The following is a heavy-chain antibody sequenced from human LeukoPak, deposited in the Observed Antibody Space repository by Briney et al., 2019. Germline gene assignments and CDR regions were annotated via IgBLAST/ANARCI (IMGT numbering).Heavy chain of an antibody. V-gene: IGHV3-7*01. CDR1: GFTFSNYW. CDR3: ARDVDTASYYFDY. D-gene: IGHD5-18*01. CDR2: IKQDGSEK. J-gene: IGHJ4*02. Sequence: GGSLRLSCAASGFTFSNYWMSWVRQAPGKGLEWVANIKQDGSEKYYVDSVKGRFTISRDNAKNSLYLQMNSLRAEDTAVYYCARDVDTASYYFDYWGQGTLVTVSS.